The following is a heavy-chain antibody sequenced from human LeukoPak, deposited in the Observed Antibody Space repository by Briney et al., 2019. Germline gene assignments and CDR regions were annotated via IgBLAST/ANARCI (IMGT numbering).Heavy chain of an antibody. CDR1: GGSISSYY. Sequence: SETLSLTCTVSGGSISSYYWSWIRQPPGKGLEWIGYIYYSGSTNYNPSLKSRVTISVDTSKNQFSLKLSSVTAADTAVYYCARGFSYYYDSSGYWFNYYYMDVWGKGTTVTISS. V-gene: IGHV4-59*01. CDR2: IYYSGST. CDR3: ARGFSYYYDSSGYWFNYYYMDV. J-gene: IGHJ6*03. D-gene: IGHD3-22*01.